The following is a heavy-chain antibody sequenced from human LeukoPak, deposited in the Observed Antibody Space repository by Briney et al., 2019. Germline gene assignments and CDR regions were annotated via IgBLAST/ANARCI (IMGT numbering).Heavy chain of an antibody. J-gene: IGHJ4*02. CDR2: ISTSGSTI. CDR3: ASDRDYYDSSGYLFDY. D-gene: IGHD3-22*01. CDR1: GFTFRSYE. V-gene: IGHV3-48*03. Sequence: GGSLRLSCAASGFTFRSYEMNWVRQAPGKGLEWVSYISTSGSTIYYADSVEGRFTISRDNAKNSLYLQMNSLRAEDTAVYYCASDRDYYDSSGYLFDYWGQGTLVTVSS.